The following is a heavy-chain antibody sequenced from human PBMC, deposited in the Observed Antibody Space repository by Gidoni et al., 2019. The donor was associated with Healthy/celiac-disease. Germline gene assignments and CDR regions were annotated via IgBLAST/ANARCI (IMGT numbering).Heavy chain of an antibody. CDR3: ARLGLGRSDY. V-gene: IGHV4-59*01. J-gene: IGHJ4*02. CDR2: IYYSGST. CDR1: GGSISSYY. Sequence: QVQLQESGPGLVKPSETLSLTCPVSGGSISSYYWSWIRQPPGKGLEWIGYIYYSGSTNYNPSRKSRVTISVDTSKNQFSLKLSSVTAADTAVYYCARLGLGRSDYWGQGTLVTVSS. D-gene: IGHD1-26*01.